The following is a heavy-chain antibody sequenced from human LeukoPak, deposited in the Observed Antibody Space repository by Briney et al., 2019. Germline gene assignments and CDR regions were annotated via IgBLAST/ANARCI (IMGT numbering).Heavy chain of an antibody. J-gene: IGHJ6*02. Sequence: PGGSLRLSCAASGFAFSSFWMHWVRQAPGKGLVWVSRINSDGRSTNYADSVKGRFTISRDNAKNTLYLQMNSLRAEDTALYYCARVFERPSGYYKEAAYYYYGMDVWGQGTTVTVSS. CDR2: INSDGRST. V-gene: IGHV3-74*01. CDR3: ARVFERPSGYYKEAAYYYYGMDV. D-gene: IGHD3-9*01. CDR1: GFAFSSFW.